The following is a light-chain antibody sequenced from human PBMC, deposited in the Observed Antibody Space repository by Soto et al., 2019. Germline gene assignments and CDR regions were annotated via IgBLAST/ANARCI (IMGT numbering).Light chain of an antibody. V-gene: IGKV1-6*01. CDR1: QASKNE. J-gene: IGKJ2*01. CDR2: AAS. CDR3: LQDSKYPRT. Sequence: AIQMTQSPSSLSASVGDRVTITCRASQASKNELGWYRQEPGKAPKLMIYAASTLQSGVPSRFSGSGSGTDFTLTISSLQPEDFATYYCLQDSKYPRTFGQGTKLEIK.